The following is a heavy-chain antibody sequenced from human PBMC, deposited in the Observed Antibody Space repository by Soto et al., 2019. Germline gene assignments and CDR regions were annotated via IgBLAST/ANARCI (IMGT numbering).Heavy chain of an antibody. CDR1: GFTFSSYW. CDR3: ARDTDGSGWPAPFDY. Sequence: GGSLRLSCAASGFTFSSYWMSWVRQAPGKGLEWVANIKQDGSEKYYVDSVKGRFTISRDNAKNSLYLQMNSLRAEDTAVYYCARDTDGSGWPAPFDYWGQGTLVTVSS. D-gene: IGHD6-19*01. V-gene: IGHV3-7*01. CDR2: IKQDGSEK. J-gene: IGHJ4*02.